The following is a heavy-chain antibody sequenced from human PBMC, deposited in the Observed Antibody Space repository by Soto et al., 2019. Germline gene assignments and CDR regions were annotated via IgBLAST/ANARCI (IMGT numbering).Heavy chain of an antibody. CDR2: ISATGETI. Sequence: QVQLVESGGALVKPGGSLRLSCAASGFNFSDFYISWIRQAPGKGLEWVSFISATGETIYYAEAVKGRFTISRDNAQKSLVLPMNSLRDEDTASYYCASQLQGSRRTFYFHFWGQGTLVTVSS. D-gene: IGHD1-26*01. CDR3: ASQLQGSRRTFYFHF. V-gene: IGHV3-11*01. CDR1: GFNFSDFY. J-gene: IGHJ4*02.